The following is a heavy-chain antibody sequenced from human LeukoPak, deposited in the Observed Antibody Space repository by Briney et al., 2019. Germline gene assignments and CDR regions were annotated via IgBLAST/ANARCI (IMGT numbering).Heavy chain of an antibody. Sequence: SETLSLTCAVSGGSISSSNWWSWVRQPPGKGLEWIGEIYHSGSTNYNPSLKSRVTISVDKSKNQFSLKLSSVTAADTAVYYCARWMIAVAANWFDPWGQGTLVTVSS. CDR3: ARWMIAVAANWFDP. CDR2: IYHSGST. V-gene: IGHV4-4*02. D-gene: IGHD6-19*01. CDR1: GGSISSSNW. J-gene: IGHJ5*02.